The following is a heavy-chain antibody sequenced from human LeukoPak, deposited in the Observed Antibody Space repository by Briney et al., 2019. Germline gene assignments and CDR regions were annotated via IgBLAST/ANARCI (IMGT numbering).Heavy chain of an antibody. CDR2: IYNDGRT. J-gene: IGHJ3*02. Sequence: GGTLRLSCAASGFTVNNKYMTWVRQAPGKGLEWVSLIYNDGRTYYADSVKGRCTISRDNLKNVLYLQMNSLKVEDTALYYCARGLFLSGYLDAFDIWGQGTVVTVSS. CDR1: GFTVNNKY. D-gene: IGHD3-22*01. CDR3: ARGLFLSGYLDAFDI. V-gene: IGHV3-53*01.